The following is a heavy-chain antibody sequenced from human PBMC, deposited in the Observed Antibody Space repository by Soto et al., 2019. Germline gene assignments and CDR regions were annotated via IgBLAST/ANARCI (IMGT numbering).Heavy chain of an antibody. CDR2: ISYDGSNK. CDR1: GFTFSSYG. V-gene: IGHV3-30*18. CDR3: RKENALLAVSYADTLDY. Sequence: GGSLRLSCAASGFTFSSYGMHWVRQAPGKGLEWVAVISYDGSNKYYADSVKGRFTISRDNSKNTLYLQRNSLSAEDTAVYYCRKENALLAVSYADTLDYWGQGTLVTVSS. D-gene: IGHD3-3*02. J-gene: IGHJ4*02.